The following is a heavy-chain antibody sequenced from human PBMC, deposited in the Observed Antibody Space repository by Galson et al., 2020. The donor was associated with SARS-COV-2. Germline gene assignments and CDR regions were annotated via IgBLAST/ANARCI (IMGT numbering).Heavy chain of an antibody. CDR3: ASHEDCSGGSCYLGALDY. D-gene: IGHD2-15*01. J-gene: IGHJ4*02. V-gene: IGHV1-2*02. Sequence: ASVKVSCKASGYTFTGYYMHWVRQAPGQGLEWMGWINPNSGGTNYAQKFQGRVTMTRDTSISTAYMELSRLRSDDTAVYYCASHEDCSGGSCYLGALDYWGQGTLVTVSS. CDR2: INPNSGGT. CDR1: GYTFTGYY.